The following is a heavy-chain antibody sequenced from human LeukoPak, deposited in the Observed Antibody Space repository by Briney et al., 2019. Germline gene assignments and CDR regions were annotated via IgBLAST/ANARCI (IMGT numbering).Heavy chain of an antibody. CDR3: ARDLFLAATEREGDDY. D-gene: IGHD6-13*01. Sequence: GASVKVSCKASGYTFTGHYMHWVRQAPGQGLEWMGWINPNSGGTNYAQKFQGRVTMTRDMSISTAYMELSSLRSDDTAVYYCARDLFLAATEREGDDYWGQGTLVTVSS. CDR1: GYTFTGHY. V-gene: IGHV1-2*02. CDR2: INPNSGGT. J-gene: IGHJ4*02.